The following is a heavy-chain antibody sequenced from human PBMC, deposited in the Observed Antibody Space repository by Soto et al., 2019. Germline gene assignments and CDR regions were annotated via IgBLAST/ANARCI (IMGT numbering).Heavy chain of an antibody. V-gene: IGHV3-72*01. D-gene: IGHD6-25*01. CDR3: ARDQRDYYGMDF. Sequence: EVQLVESGGGLVQPGGSLRLSCAASGFTFSDHYMDWVRQAPGKGLEWVGRTRNKANSYTTEYAASVKGRFTISRDDSKNSLYLQMNSLKAEDTAVYYCARDQRDYYGMDFWGQGTTVTVSS. CDR2: TRNKANSYTT. CDR1: GFTFSDHY. J-gene: IGHJ6*02.